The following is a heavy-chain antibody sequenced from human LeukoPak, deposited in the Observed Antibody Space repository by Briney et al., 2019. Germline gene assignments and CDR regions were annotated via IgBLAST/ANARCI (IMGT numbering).Heavy chain of an antibody. CDR2: ISAYNGNT. Sequence: ASVKVSCKASGYTFTSYGISWVRQAPGQGPEWMGWISAYNGNTNYAQKLQGRVTMTTDTSTSTAYMELRSLRSDDTAVYYCARGEYYDSSGYYWGESFDYWGQGTLVTVSS. J-gene: IGHJ4*02. CDR1: GYTFTSYG. D-gene: IGHD3-22*01. CDR3: ARGEYYDSSGYYWGESFDY. V-gene: IGHV1-18*01.